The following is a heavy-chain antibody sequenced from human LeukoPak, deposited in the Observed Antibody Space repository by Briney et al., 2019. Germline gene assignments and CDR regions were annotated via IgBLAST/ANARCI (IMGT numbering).Heavy chain of an antibody. J-gene: IGHJ4*02. D-gene: IGHD1-14*01. V-gene: IGHV3-30*14. CDR2: MSFDESIK. CDR3: AARVREPFDY. Sequence: PGGSLRLSCAASGFTFSSYAMHWVRQAPGKGLEWVAFMSFDESIKYYTDSVKGRFTISRDNSRNTLYLQMNSLRAEDTAVYYCAARVREPFDYWGQGTLVTVSS. CDR1: GFTFSSYA.